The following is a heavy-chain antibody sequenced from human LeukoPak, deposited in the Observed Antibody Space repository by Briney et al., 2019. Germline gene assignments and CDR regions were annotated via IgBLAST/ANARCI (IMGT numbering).Heavy chain of an antibody. CDR3: ARHFYGDYAFDS. CDR2: IDPSDSYT. V-gene: IGHV5-10-1*01. D-gene: IGHD4-17*01. Sequence: GESLKISCKGSGYSFTVYWITWVRQMPGKGLEWMGTIDPSDSYTNYSPSLQGHVTISADKSINSAYLQWSSLKTSDSATYYCARHFYGDYAFDSWGQGTLVTVSS. CDR1: GYSFTVYW. J-gene: IGHJ4*02.